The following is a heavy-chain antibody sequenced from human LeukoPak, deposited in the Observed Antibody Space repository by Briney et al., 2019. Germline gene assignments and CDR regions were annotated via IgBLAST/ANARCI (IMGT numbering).Heavy chain of an antibody. D-gene: IGHD2-2*03. CDR1: GFTFSTHS. CDR2: INSRSTYI. CDR3: ARVLDIVVVPAANDAFDI. V-gene: IGHV3-21*01. Sequence: GGSLRLSCAASGFTFSTHSMNWVRQTPGKGLEWVSSINSRSTYIFYADSVKGRFTISRDNAKNSLHLQMNSLRAEDTAVYYCARVLDIVVVPAANDAFDIWGQGTMVIVSS. J-gene: IGHJ3*02.